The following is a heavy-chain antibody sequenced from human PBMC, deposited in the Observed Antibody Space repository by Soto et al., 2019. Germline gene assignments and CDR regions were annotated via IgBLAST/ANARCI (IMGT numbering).Heavy chain of an antibody. CDR3: ARLLCSGNSCSLGGGFDI. J-gene: IGHJ3*02. CDR1: GVSVTSGGFF. D-gene: IGHD2-2*01. Sequence: VLLQESGPGRVEPSQTLALTCTVSGVSVTSGGFFWSWIRHHPAKGLEWIGYISYSGSAYYSPSLKSRVSIAADTSSNQFSLRLTSLTAADTAVYFCARLLCSGNSCSLGGGFDIWGQGTTVTVSS. V-gene: IGHV4-31*03. CDR2: ISYSGSA.